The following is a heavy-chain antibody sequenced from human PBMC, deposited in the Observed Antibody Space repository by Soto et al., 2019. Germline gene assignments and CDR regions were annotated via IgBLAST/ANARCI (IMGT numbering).Heavy chain of an antibody. CDR1: GFTFSSYS. CDR2: ISSSSSYI. CDR3: ARDRIVGATFFYAFDI. J-gene: IGHJ3*02. Sequence: GGSLRLSCAASGFTFSSYSMNWVRQAPGKGLEWVSSISSSSSYIYYADSVKGRFTISRDNAKNSLYLQMNSLRAEDTAVYYCARDRIVGATFFYAFDIWGQGTMVTVS. V-gene: IGHV3-21*01. D-gene: IGHD1-26*01.